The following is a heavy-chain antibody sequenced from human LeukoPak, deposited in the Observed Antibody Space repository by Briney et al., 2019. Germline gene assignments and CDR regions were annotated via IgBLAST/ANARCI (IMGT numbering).Heavy chain of an antibody. CDR1: GFTFSSYA. V-gene: IGHV3-23*01. CDR3: AKDRTVGASYWYFDL. CDR2: ISGSGGST. J-gene: IGHJ2*01. D-gene: IGHD1-26*01. Sequence: GGSLRLSCAASGFTFSSYAMSWVRQAPGKGLEWVSAISGSGGSTYYADSVKGRYTISRDNSKNTLFLHMNTLRAEDTAIYYCAKDRTVGASYWYFDLWGRGTLVTVSS.